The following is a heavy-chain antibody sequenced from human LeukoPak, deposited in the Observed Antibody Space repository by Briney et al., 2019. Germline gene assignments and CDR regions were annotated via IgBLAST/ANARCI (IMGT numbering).Heavy chain of an antibody. J-gene: IGHJ5*02. D-gene: IGHD3-9*01. Sequence: TSETLSLTCTVSGGSISSSSYYWGWIRQPPGKGLEWFGSIYYSGSTYYNPSLKSRVTISVDTSKNQFSLKLSSVTAADTAVYYCASRITIFERGPAAPFDPWGQGTPVTVSS. CDR2: IYYSGST. V-gene: IGHV4-39*01. CDR1: GGSISSSSYY. CDR3: ASRITIFERGPAAPFDP.